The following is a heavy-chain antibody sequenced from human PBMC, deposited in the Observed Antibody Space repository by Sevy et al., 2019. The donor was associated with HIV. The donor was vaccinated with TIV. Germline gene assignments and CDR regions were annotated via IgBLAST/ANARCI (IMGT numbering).Heavy chain of an antibody. Sequence: GGSLRLSCAASGFTFSSYAMHWVRQAPGKGLEWVAVISYDGSNKYYADSVKGRFTISRDNSKNTLYLQMNSLRAEDTAVYYCARDVDYCGSGTTPGYWGQGTLVTVSS. CDR1: GFTFSSYA. V-gene: IGHV3-30-3*01. CDR2: ISYDGSNK. J-gene: IGHJ4*02. CDR3: ARDVDYCGSGTTPGY. D-gene: IGHD3-10*01.